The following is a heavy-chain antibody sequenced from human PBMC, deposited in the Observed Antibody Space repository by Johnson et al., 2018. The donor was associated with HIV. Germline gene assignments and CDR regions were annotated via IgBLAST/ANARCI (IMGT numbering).Heavy chain of an antibody. J-gene: IGHJ3*02. V-gene: IGHV3-7*03. CDR1: GFTVSSNY. D-gene: IGHD2-15*01. Sequence: VQLVESGGGLVQPGGSLRLSCAASGFTVSSNYMSWVRQAPGNGLEWVANIKQDGSEKYYVDSVKGRFTISRDNAKNSLYLQMNSLRAEDTAVYYCARELPGGDAFDIWGQGTMVTVSS. CDR2: IKQDGSEK. CDR3: ARELPGGDAFDI.